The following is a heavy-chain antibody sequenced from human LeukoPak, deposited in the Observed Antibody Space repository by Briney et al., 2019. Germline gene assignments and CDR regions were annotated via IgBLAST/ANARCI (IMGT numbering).Heavy chain of an antibody. V-gene: IGHV1-2*02. J-gene: IGHJ4*02. CDR1: GYTFTGYY. Sequence: ASVKVSCKASGYTFTGYYMHWVRQAPGQGLEWMGWINPNSGGTNYAQKFQGRVTMTRDTSISTAYMELSRLRSDDTAVYYCARGLAALRRITMVQGVTPSDYWGQGTLVTVSS. D-gene: IGHD3-10*01. CDR2: INPNSGGT. CDR3: ARGLAALRRITMVQGVTPSDY.